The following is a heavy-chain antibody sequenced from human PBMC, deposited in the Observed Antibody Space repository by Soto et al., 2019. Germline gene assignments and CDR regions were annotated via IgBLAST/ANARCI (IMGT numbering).Heavy chain of an antibody. D-gene: IGHD2-15*01. V-gene: IGHV4-4*02. CDR3: ARKIVXVAATPWASWFDP. J-gene: IGHJ5*02. CDR1: GGSISSSNW. CDR2: IYHSGST. Sequence: QVQLQESGPGLVKPSGTLSLTCAVSGGSISSSNWWCWVRQPPGKGLEWIGEIYHSGSTNYNPSLKSRVTISVDKSKHQFSLKLSXVTAADTAVYYCARKIVXVAATPWASWFDPWCQGTLVTVSS.